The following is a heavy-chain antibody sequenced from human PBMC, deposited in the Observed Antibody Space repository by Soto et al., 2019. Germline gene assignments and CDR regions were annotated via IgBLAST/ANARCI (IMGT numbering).Heavy chain of an antibody. CDR2: IYYSGSA. CDR3: ARLHCNSPNCVPLDP. CDR1: IPTISILSYY. V-gene: IGHV4-39*01. D-gene: IGHD2-2*01. Sequence: PSYPLPQTCTACIPTISILSYYRGWIRQPPGKGLEWIGSIYYSGSAYYSPSLKSRVTMSVDTSKNQLSLKLSSVTAADTAVYYCARLHCNSPNCVPLDPWGQG. J-gene: IGHJ5*02.